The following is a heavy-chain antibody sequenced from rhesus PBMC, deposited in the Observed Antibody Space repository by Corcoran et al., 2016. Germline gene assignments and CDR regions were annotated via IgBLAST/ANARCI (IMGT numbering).Heavy chain of an antibody. CDR1: GDPLRCYL. CDR2: KDGGDWTT. D-gene: IGHD2-15*01. V-gene: IGHV4-160*01. CDR3: VRDACMYPHYRALDS. J-gene: IGHJ6*01. Sequence: QVQLQESGPGLGKPSEALSLTRTVSGDPLRCYLRVGVRLSSGTGRAWMGLKDGGDWTTHYAPTFKSRAPISKATSKNQCSLRLASVTAADSAGYYWVRDACMYPHYRALDSWGQGVVVIVSS.